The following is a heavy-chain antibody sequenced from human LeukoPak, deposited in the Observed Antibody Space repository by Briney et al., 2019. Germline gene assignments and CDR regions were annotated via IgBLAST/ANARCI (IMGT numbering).Heavy chain of an antibody. V-gene: IGHV3-30*02. D-gene: IGHD1-7*01. CDR3: AKGALSGLELYYFDY. CDR1: GFTISDSY. Sequence: GGSLRLSCGVSGFTISDSYMTWVRQAPGKGLEWVAFIRYDGSNKYYADSVKGRFTISRDNSKNTLYLQMNSLRAEDTAVYYCAKGALSGLELYYFDYWGQGTLVTVSS. CDR2: IRYDGSNK. J-gene: IGHJ4*02.